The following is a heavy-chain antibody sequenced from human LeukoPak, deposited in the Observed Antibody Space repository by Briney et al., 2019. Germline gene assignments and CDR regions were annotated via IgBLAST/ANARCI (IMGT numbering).Heavy chain of an antibody. V-gene: IGHV1-18*01. CDR2: ISAYDGNT. J-gene: IGHJ5*02. CDR1: GYTFTSYG. Sequence: ASVKVSCKASGYTFTSYGISWARQAPGQGLEWMGWISAYDGNTNYAQKLQGRVTMTTDTSTSTAYMELRSLRSDDTAVYYCARDIVVVPAAIRNWFDPWGQGTLVTVSS. CDR3: ARDIVVVPAAIRNWFDP. D-gene: IGHD2-2*01.